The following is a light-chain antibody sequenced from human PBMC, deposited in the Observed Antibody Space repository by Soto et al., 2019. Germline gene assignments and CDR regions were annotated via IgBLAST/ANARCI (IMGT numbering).Light chain of an antibody. Sequence: IVLTQSPGTLSLSPGERATLSCRASQSVNRSYLVWYQQRPGQSPRLLIYGASSRATGIPDRFSGSASGADFTLTLSRLEPEDFAVYYCQQVGSSPITFGQGTRLEIK. CDR2: GAS. CDR1: QSVNRSY. J-gene: IGKJ5*01. V-gene: IGKV3-20*01. CDR3: QQVGSSPIT.